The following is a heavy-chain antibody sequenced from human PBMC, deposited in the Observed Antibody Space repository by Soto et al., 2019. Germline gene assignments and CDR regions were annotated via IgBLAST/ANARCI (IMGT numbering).Heavy chain of an antibody. D-gene: IGHD3-3*01. CDR2: ISTSGGTT. CDR1: GFKFSDYY. Sequence: GGSLRLSCAASGFKFSDYYMSWIRQAPGKGLEWVSYISTSGGTTYYADSVKGRFTVSRDNAKNSVDLQMDSLRAEDTAVYYCARDRSEESDFCSGYHAWGKGTLVTVSS. J-gene: IGHJ5*02. V-gene: IGHV3-11*01. CDR3: ARDRSEESDFCSGYHA.